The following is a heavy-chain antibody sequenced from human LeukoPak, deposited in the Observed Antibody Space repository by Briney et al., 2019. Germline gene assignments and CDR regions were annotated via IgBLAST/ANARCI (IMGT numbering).Heavy chain of an antibody. J-gene: IGHJ4*02. D-gene: IGHD4-17*01. CDR1: GDSISSYY. Sequence: SETLSLTCTVSGDSISSYYWSWIRQPPGKGLEWIGCICNSGSPNYNPSLKSRVTISGDTSRNQFSLRLSSVTAADTAVYFCARRNYGDYDHYFDFWGQGILVTVSS. CDR3: ARRNYGDYDHYFDF. V-gene: IGHV4-59*08. CDR2: ICNSGSP.